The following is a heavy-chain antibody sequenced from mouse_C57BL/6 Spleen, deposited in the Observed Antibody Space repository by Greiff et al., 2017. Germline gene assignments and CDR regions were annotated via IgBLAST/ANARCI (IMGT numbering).Heavy chain of an antibody. Sequence: VQLQQSGPELVKPGASVKISCKASGYTFTDYYMNWVKQSHGKSLEWIGDINPNNGGTSYNQKFKGKATLTVDKSSSTAYMELRSLTSEDSAVYYCARRDYSNYYLDYWGQGTTLTVSS. CDR3: ARRDYSNYYLDY. CDR1: GYTFTDYY. J-gene: IGHJ2*01. V-gene: IGHV1-26*01. D-gene: IGHD2-5*01. CDR2: INPNNGGT.